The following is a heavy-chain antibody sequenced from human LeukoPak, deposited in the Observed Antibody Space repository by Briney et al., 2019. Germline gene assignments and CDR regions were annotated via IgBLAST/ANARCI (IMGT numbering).Heavy chain of an antibody. CDR3: ARDGYTQTNWFDP. D-gene: IGHD5-24*01. CDR1: GYTFTGYY. J-gene: IGHJ5*02. CDR2: INPNSGGT. Sequence: ASVKVSCKASGYTFTGYYMHWVRQAPGQGLEWMGWINPNSGGTNYAQKFQGRVTMTRDTSISTAYMELSRLRSDDTAVYYCARDGYTQTNWFDPWGQGTLVTVSS. V-gene: IGHV1-2*02.